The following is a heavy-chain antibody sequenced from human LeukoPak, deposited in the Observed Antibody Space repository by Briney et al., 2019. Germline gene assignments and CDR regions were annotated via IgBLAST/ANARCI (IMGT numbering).Heavy chain of an antibody. J-gene: IGHJ5*02. V-gene: IGHV3-30*02. D-gene: IGHD6-13*01. CDR1: GFTFSSYG. Sequence: GGSLRLSCAASGFTFSSYGMNWVRQAPGKGLEWVAFIRYDGSIKYSADSVKGRFTISRDNSKNTLFLQMNSLRAEDTAVYYCARLILRGSSWQHNWFDPWGQGTLVTVSS. CDR2: IRYDGSIK. CDR3: ARLILRGSSWQHNWFDP.